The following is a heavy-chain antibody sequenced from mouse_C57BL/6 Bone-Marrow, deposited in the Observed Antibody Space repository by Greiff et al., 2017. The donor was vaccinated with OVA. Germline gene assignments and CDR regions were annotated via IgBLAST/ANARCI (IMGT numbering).Heavy chain of an antibody. D-gene: IGHD2-4*01. CDR3: ARRGIYYDYDLSMDY. J-gene: IGHJ4*01. Sequence: EVKLVESGGGLVQPGGSLKLSCAASGFTFSDYYMYWVRQTPEKRLEWVAYISNGGGSTYYPDTVKGRFTISRDNAKNTLYLQMSRLKSEDTAMYYCARRGIYYDYDLSMDYWGQGTSVTVSS. V-gene: IGHV5-12*01. CDR1: GFTFSDYY. CDR2: ISNGGGST.